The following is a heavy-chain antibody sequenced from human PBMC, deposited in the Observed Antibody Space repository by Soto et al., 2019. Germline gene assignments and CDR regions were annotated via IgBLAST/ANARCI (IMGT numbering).Heavy chain of an antibody. CDR3: ARGGSPWYYMDV. J-gene: IGHJ6*03. D-gene: IGHD3-10*01. V-gene: IGHV4-59*01. CDR2: IYYSGST. Sequence: SETLSLTCTVSGGSINGYYWSWIRQPLGKGLEWIGYIYYSGSTNYNPSLKSRVTISVDTSKNQFSLKLSSVTAADTAVYYCARGGSPWYYMDVWGKGTTVTVSS. CDR1: GGSINGYY.